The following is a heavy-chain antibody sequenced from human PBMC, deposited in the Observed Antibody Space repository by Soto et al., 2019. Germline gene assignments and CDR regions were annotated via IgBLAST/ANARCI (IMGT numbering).Heavy chain of an antibody. Sequence: PGGSLRLSCAASGFTFSNYAMNWVRQAPGKGLERVSTISGSGDNTYYADSMKGRFTISRDNSKNTLYLQMNSLRAEDTAIYYCAKDRVWFGESIDYWGQGALVTVS. D-gene: IGHD3-10*01. CDR1: GFTFSNYA. CDR3: AKDRVWFGESIDY. J-gene: IGHJ4*02. V-gene: IGHV3-23*01. CDR2: ISGSGDNT.